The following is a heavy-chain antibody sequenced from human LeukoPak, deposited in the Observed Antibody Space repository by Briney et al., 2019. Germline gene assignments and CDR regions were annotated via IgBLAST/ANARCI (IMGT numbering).Heavy chain of an antibody. D-gene: IGHD4/OR15-4a*01. CDR3: AKGKLVTLWCTFDC. J-gene: IGHJ4*02. Sequence: GGSLRLSCVLFGFNFDDYSIRWVRQAPGKGLEWVGLIRWDVGRTHYGDSVKGRFTISRDKSRNCLYLQMSRVTTEDAALYYCAKGKLVTLWCTFDCWGQGRLVTVSS. CDR2: IRWDVGRT. CDR1: GFNFDDYS. V-gene: IGHV3-43*01.